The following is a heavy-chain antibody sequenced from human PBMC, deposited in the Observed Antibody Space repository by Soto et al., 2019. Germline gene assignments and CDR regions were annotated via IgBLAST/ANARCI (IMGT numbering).Heavy chain of an antibody. CDR3: IRVELPNRRG. CDR1: GFTFSSYA. CDR2: ISGSGGST. J-gene: IGHJ4*02. Sequence: EVQLLESGGGLVQPGGSLRLSCAASGFTFSSYAMSWVRQAPGKGLEWVSAISGSGGSTYYADSVKGRFTISRDNSKNTLYLQMNSLGAEATAVYYCIRVELPNRRGGGQGTLVTVSS. V-gene: IGHV3-23*01. D-gene: IGHD1-7*01.